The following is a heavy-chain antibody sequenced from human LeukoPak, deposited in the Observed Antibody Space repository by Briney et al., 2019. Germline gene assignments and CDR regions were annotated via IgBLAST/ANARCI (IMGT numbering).Heavy chain of an antibody. J-gene: IGHJ4*02. CDR3: ARDASALY. D-gene: IGHD6-19*01. CDR1: GLISSKYW. V-gene: IGHV3-7*01. Sequence: GGSLRLSCAAPGLISSKYWMTWVRQAPGKGLEWVASIKPDGSEKYYLDSVKGRFTISRDNARDSLYLQMNSLRDDDTSVYFCARDASALYWGRGTLVTVSS. CDR2: IKPDGSEK.